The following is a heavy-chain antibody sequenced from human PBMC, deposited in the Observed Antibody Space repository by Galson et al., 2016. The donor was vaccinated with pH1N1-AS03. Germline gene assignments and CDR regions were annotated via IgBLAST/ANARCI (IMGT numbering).Heavy chain of an antibody. D-gene: IGHD6-6*01. V-gene: IGHV4-38-2*01. J-gene: IGHJ4*02. Sequence: ETLSLTCGVSGYSISRGYCWGWIRQAPGKGLGWIGSIYHTGTTYYNPSLKSRLTISMDTSKNQFSLNLSSVTAADTAVYYCVRSDRVIAASNTRPEGGDYWGQGTLVTVSS. CDR1: GYSISRGYC. CDR3: VRSDRVIAASNTRPEGGDY. CDR2: IYHTGTT.